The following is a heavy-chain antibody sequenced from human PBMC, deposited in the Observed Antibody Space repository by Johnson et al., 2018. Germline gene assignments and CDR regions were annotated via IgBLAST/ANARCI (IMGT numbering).Heavy chain of an antibody. J-gene: IGHJ3*02. CDR3: AGEGYSSGRAGIFDI. Sequence: QVQLQESGGGVVQPGRSLRLSCGASGSIFSGSVMHWVRQAPGKGLEWVALMSYDGFSKQYGDSVKDRFTISRDDSKNTLYLEMNCLGVEDTAVYYCAGEGYSSGRAGIFDIWGQGTMVTVSS. V-gene: IGHV3-30-3*01. D-gene: IGHD6-19*01. CDR2: MSYDGFSK. CDR1: GSIFSGSV.